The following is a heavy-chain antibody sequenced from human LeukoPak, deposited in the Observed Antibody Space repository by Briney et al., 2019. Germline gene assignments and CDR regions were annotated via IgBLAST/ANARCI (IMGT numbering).Heavy chain of an antibody. Sequence: SETLSLTCAVYGGSFSGYYWSWIRQPPGKGLEWIGEINHSGSTNYNPSLKSRVTISVDTSKNQFSLKLSSVTAADTAVYYCARGARNDILTGYYQYYYYYGMDVWGQGTTVTVS. J-gene: IGHJ6*02. CDR3: ARGARNDILTGYYQYYYYYGMDV. CDR1: GGSFSGYY. D-gene: IGHD3-9*01. CDR2: INHSGST. V-gene: IGHV4-34*01.